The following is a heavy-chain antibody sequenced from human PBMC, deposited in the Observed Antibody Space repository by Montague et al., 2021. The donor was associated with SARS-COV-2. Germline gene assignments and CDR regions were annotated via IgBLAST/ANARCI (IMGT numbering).Heavy chain of an antibody. CDR3: ARDLNEYSSSGGFDY. J-gene: IGHJ4*02. Sequence: KPSLKSRVTISVDTSKNQFSLTLSSVTAADTAVYYCARDLNEYSSSGGFDYWGQGPRVTVSS. V-gene: IGHV4-39*07. D-gene: IGHD6-6*01.